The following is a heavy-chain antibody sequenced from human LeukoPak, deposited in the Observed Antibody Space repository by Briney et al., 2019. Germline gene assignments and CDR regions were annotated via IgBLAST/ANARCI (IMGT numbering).Heavy chain of an antibody. Sequence: SETLSLTCTVSGGSISSYYWSWIRQPPGKGLEWIGYVYYSGSTNYNPSLKSRLTMSVDTSKNQFSLKLNSVTAADTAVYYCARGDWGSPDYYYMDVWGKGTTVTISS. D-gene: IGHD2-21*02. CDR1: GGSISSYY. V-gene: IGHV4-59*08. J-gene: IGHJ6*03. CDR2: VYYSGST. CDR3: ARGDWGSPDYYYMDV.